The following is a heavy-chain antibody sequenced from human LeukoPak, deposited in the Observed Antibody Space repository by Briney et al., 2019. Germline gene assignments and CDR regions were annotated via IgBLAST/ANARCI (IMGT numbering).Heavy chain of an antibody. CDR1: GGSISSGGYY. D-gene: IGHD3-10*01. V-gene: IGHV4-61*08. CDR2: IYYSGST. J-gene: IGHJ5*02. CDR3: ARWGEYGSGSYYNQVPNWFDP. Sequence: PSETLSLTCTVSGGSISSGGYYWSWIRQHPGKGLEWIGYIYYSGSTNYNPSLKSRVTITVDTSKNQFSLKLSSVTAADTAVYYCARWGEYGSGSYYNQVPNWFDPWGQGTLVTVSS.